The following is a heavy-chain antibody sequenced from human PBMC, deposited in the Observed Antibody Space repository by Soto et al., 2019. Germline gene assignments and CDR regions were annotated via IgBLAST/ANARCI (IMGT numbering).Heavy chain of an antibody. CDR3: AKVRGHAFDI. CDR2: IFYTGTT. D-gene: IGHD3-10*01. CDR1: GGSLTSGVYS. Sequence: GPGRVKPSQPLSLTGIASGGSLTSGVYSWSWIRQHAGQGLGWIGYIFYTGTTFYNPSLKSRVSISIDASKNQFSLEMNSVTAADTAVYYCAKVRGHAFDIRGQGTMVTVSS. V-gene: IGHV4-31*03. J-gene: IGHJ3*02.